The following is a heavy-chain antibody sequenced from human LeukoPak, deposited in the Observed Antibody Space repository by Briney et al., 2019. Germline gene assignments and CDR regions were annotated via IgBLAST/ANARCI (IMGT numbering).Heavy chain of an antibody. V-gene: IGHV3-49*04. CDR1: GFAFDDFA. CDR2: IRRRAYGGAA. CDR3: SRNGLVDFDY. Sequence: GGSLRLSCTTSGFAFDDFAMSWVRQPAGKGLEWVGFIRRRAYGGAAEYAASVKGRFIISRDDSKGSAYLQMNSLKTEDTAVYYCSRNGLVDFDYWGQGSRVIVSP. J-gene: IGHJ4*02.